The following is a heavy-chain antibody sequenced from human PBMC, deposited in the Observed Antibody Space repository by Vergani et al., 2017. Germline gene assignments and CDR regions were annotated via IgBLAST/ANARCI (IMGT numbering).Heavy chain of an antibody. Sequence: VQLLESGGGLVQPGGSLRLSCAASGFTFSSYAMHWVRQAPGKGLEWVAVISYDGSNKYYADSVKGRFTISRDNSKNTLYLQMNSLRAEDTAVYYCARDLLSRAAAAGTGYWFDPWGQGTLVTVSS. D-gene: IGHD6-13*01. V-gene: IGHV3-30-3*01. J-gene: IGHJ5*02. CDR2: ISYDGSNK. CDR1: GFTFSSYA. CDR3: ARDLLSRAAAAGTGYWFDP.